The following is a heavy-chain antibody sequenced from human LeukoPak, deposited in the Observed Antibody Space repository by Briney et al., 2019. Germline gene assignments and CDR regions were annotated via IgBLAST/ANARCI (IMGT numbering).Heavy chain of an antibody. CDR1: GFTFSSYE. CDR3: ARGGIQLWRTFDY. CDR2: ISSSGSTI. D-gene: IGHD5-18*01. J-gene: IGHJ4*02. V-gene: IGHV3-48*03. Sequence: GGSLRLSCAASGFTFSSYEMNWARQAPGKGLEWVSYISSSGSTIYYADSVKGRFTISRDNAKNSLYLQMNSLRAEDTAVYYCARGGIQLWRTFDYWGQGTLVTVSS.